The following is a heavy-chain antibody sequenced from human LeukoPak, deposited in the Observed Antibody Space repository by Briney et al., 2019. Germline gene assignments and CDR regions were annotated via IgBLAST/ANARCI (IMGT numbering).Heavy chain of an antibody. V-gene: IGHV4-61*02. D-gene: IGHD1-26*01. Sequence: SETLSLTCTVSGGSFSSGTYYWSWIRQPAGKGLEWIGRIYTSGSTNYNPSLKSRVTISVDTSKNQFSLKLSSVTAADTAVYYCARGWELSPFDYWGRGTLVTVSS. CDR3: ARGWELSPFDY. J-gene: IGHJ4*02. CDR1: GGSFSSGTYY. CDR2: IYTSGST.